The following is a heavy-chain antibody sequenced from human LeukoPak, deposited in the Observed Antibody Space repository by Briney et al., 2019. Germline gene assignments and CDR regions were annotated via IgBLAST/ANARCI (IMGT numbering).Heavy chain of an antibody. J-gene: IGHJ5*02. CDR3: ARVLLRTGIPEGFDP. V-gene: IGHV1-2*02. CDR1: GHTFGDHY. D-gene: IGHD1-14*01. Sequence: ASVKLSCKASGHTFGDHYMHWVRQAPGQGLEWMGWINPNSGGTKYTQSFQGRVTMTRDTSISTAYMELRRLRSDDTAVYYCARVLLRTGIPEGFDPWGQGTLVTVSS. CDR2: INPNSGGT.